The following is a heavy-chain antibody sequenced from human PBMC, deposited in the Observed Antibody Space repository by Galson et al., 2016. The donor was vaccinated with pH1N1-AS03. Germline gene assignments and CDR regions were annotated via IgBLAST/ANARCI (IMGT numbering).Heavy chain of an antibody. J-gene: IGHJ4*02. CDR2: IKSKTDGGTI. CDR1: GFTFNNAW. V-gene: IGHV3-15*01. CDR3: TATYCSGRDYCYYY. D-gene: IGHD2-15*01. Sequence: SLRLSCAASGFTFNNAWMSWVRQAPGKGLEWVGRIKSKTDGGTIDYAAPAKGRFTSSRRDSIDTLFLQMSSLKTEDTAVYYCTATYCSGRDYCYYYWGQGTLVTVSS.